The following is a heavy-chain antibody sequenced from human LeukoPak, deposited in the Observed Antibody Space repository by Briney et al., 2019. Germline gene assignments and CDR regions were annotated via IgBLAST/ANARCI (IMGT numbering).Heavy chain of an antibody. CDR1: GGSFSGYY. J-gene: IGHJ5*02. V-gene: IGHV4-59*08. D-gene: IGHD3-9*01. CDR2: IYYSGST. CDR3: ARHEHYDILTGDPLGGFDP. Sequence: SETLSLTCAVYGGSFSGYYWSWIRQPPGKGLEWIGYIYYSGSTNYNPSLKSRVTISVDTSKNQFSLKLSSVTAADTAVYYCARHEHYDILTGDPLGGFDPWGQGTLVTVSS.